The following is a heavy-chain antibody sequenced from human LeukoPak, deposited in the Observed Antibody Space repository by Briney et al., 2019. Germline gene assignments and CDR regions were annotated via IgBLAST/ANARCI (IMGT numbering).Heavy chain of an antibody. J-gene: IGHJ4*02. CDR2: IYSGGST. D-gene: IGHD5-24*01. CDR3: ARIDGYNYITDY. V-gene: IGHV3-66*01. Sequence: GGSLGLSCAASGFTVSSNYMSWVRQAPGKGLEWVSVIYSGGSTYYADSVKGRFTISRDNSKNTLYLQMNSLRAEDTAVYYCARIDGYNYITDYWGQGTLVTVSS. CDR1: GFTVSSNY.